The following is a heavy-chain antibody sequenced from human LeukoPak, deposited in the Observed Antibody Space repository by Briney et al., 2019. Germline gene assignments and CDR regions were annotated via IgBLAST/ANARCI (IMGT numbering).Heavy chain of an antibody. CDR2: MYSGGST. V-gene: IGHV3-66*01. Sequence: GGSLRLSCAASGFTVSSYYMTWVRQAPGKGLEWVSVMYSGGSTYYADSVKGRVAISRDNSQNTAFIQMNSVRVEDTAVYYCARSYSNHLFGMDVWGQGTAVTVSS. CDR3: ARSYSNHLFGMDV. D-gene: IGHD4-11*01. CDR1: GFTVSSYY. J-gene: IGHJ6*02.